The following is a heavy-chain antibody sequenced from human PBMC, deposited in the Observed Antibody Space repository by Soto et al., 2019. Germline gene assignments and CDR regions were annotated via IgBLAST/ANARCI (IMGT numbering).Heavy chain of an antibody. Sequence: SVKVSCKASGGTFSSYAISWVRQAPGQGLEWMGGIIPIFGTANYAQKLQGRVTITADKSTSTAYMELSSLRSEDTAVYYCARNGYCSSTSCYTVNYYYGMDVWGQGTTVTVSS. D-gene: IGHD2-2*02. CDR1: GGTFSSYA. CDR2: IIPIFGTA. J-gene: IGHJ6*02. V-gene: IGHV1-69*06. CDR3: ARNGYCSSTSCYTVNYYYGMDV.